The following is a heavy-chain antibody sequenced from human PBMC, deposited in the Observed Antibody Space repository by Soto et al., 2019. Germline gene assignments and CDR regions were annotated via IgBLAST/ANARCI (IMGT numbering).Heavy chain of an antibody. CDR1: GFAFSSYW. Sequence: GGSLRLSCAASGFAFSSYWMSWVRQSPGKGLEWVANIKQDGSEKYYVDSVKGRFTISRDNAKNSLYLQMNSLRAEDTAVYSCARDHLGSYAFDIWGQGTMVTVSS. CDR2: IKQDGSEK. D-gene: IGHD1-26*01. CDR3: ARDHLGSYAFDI. J-gene: IGHJ3*02. V-gene: IGHV3-7*01.